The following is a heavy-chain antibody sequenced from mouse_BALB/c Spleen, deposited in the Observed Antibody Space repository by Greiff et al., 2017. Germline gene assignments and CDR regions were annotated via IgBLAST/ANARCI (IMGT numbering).Heavy chain of an antibody. CDR2: INSNGGST. CDR1: GFTFSSYG. V-gene: IGHV5-6-3*01. Sequence: EVMLVESGGGLVQPGGSLKLSCAASGFTFSSYGMSWVRQTPDKRLELVATINSNGGSTYYPDSVKGRFTISRDNAKNTLYLQMSSLKSEDTAMYYCARDLDYFDYWGQGTTLTVSS. CDR3: ARDLDYFDY. J-gene: IGHJ2*01.